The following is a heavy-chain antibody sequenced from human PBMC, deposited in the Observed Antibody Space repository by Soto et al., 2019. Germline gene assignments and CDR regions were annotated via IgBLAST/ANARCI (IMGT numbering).Heavy chain of an antibody. CDR3: ARVYSSSSYYYGMDV. CDR2: ISACNGNT. Sequence: ASVKVSCKASGYTFTSYGISWVRQAPGQGLEWMGWISACNGNTNYAQKLQGRVTMTTDTSTSTAYMELRSLRSDDTAVYYCARVYSSSSYYYGMDVWGQGTTVTVSS. CDR1: GYTFTSYG. J-gene: IGHJ6*02. V-gene: IGHV1-18*04. D-gene: IGHD6-6*01.